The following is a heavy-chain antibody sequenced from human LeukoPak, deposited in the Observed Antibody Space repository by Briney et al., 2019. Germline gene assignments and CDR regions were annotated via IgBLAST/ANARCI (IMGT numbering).Heavy chain of an antibody. CDR2: ISSSSDTI. J-gene: IGHJ4*02. Sequence: GGSLRLSCAASGLTFSKYSMNWVRQAPGKGLEWVSYISSSSDTIYYADSVKGRFTISRDNAENSLYLQMNSLRAEDTAVYYCAMVRGVIFDYWGQGTLVTVSS. CDR1: GLTFSKYS. D-gene: IGHD3-10*01. V-gene: IGHV3-48*04. CDR3: AMVRGVIFDY.